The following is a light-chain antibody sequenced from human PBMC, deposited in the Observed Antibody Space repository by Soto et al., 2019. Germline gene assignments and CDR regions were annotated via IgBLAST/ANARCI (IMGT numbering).Light chain of an antibody. CDR3: QQYNTYSRT. CDR2: DAS. J-gene: IGKJ1*01. CDR1: QSISGW. V-gene: IGKV1-5*01. Sequence: VQSTPSPSTLSGSVGDRVSITFRASQSISGWLAWYQQKPGKAPKLLIYDASTLESGVPSRFSGSGSGTEFTLTISSLQPDDFATYYCQQYNTYSRTFGQGTKV.